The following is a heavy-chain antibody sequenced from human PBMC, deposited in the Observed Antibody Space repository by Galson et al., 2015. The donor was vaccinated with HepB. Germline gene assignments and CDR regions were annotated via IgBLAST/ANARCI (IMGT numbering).Heavy chain of an antibody. CDR1: GFTFSHFE. CDR3: VKDLSGSYTFDY. Sequence: SLRLSCAASGFTFSHFEMNWVRQAPGKGLEWVAFISRDGSRRHFADSVRGRFTISRDNPMDTLYLQMNDLRAEDTAVYYCVKDLSGSYTFDYWGQGTLVTVSS. J-gene: IGHJ4*02. V-gene: IGHV3-30-3*01. CDR2: ISRDGSRR. D-gene: IGHD3-10*01.